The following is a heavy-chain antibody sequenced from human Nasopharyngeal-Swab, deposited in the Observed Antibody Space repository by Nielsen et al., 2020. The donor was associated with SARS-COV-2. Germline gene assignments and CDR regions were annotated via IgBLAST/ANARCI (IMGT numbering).Heavy chain of an antibody. V-gene: IGHV3-23*01. CDR3: AKDLRSSSRGGMDV. J-gene: IGHJ6*02. Sequence: GGSLRLSCAASGFTFSSYAMSWVRQAPGKGLEWASAISGSGGSTYYADSVKGRFTISRDNSKNTLYLQMNSLRAEDTAVYYCAKDLRSSSRGGMDVWGQGTTVTVSS. CDR2: ISGSGGST. CDR1: GFTFSSYA. D-gene: IGHD6-13*01.